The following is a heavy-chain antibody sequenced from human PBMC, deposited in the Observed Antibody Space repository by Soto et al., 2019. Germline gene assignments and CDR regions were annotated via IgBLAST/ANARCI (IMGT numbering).Heavy chain of an antibody. V-gene: IGHV4-39*01. J-gene: IGHJ4*02. CDR2: IYYSGST. CDR3: ARQDSRWGVAPL. CDR1: GGSISSSSYY. Sequence: SETLSLTCTVSGGSISSSSYYWGWIRQPPGKGLEWIGSIYYSGSTYYNPSLKSRVTISVDTSKNQFSLKLSSVTAADTAVYYCARQDSRWGVAPLWGQGTLVTVSS. D-gene: IGHD3-22*01.